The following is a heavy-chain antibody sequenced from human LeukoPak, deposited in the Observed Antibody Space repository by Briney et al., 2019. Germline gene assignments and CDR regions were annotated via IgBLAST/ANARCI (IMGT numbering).Heavy chain of an antibody. CDR3: ARRRVGDLTVGSDTWFDP. Sequence: SETLSLTCTVSGDSISTYYWSWIRQPPGKGLEWIGYISDSGSTNYNPSLQSRVTISVDTSKNQFSLKLSSVTASDTAVYYCARRRVGDLTVGSDTWFDPWGQGALVTVSS. D-gene: IGHD2-15*01. CDR2: ISDSGST. CDR1: GDSISTYY. J-gene: IGHJ5*02. V-gene: IGHV4-59*08.